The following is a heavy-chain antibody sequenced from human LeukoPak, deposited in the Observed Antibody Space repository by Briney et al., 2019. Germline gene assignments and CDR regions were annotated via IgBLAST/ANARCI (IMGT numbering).Heavy chain of an antibody. V-gene: IGHV3-74*01. CDR3: ARAPSEIGGYYPEYFRH. J-gene: IGHJ1*01. CDR1: GFTFSRYW. D-gene: IGHD3-22*01. Sequence: GGSLRLSCAASGFTFSRYWMHWVSQAPGKGLVWASRIKSDGGTNYADSVKGRFTISRDNAKNTVSLQMNSLRAEDTGVYYRARAPSEIGGYYPEYFRHWGQGTRVTVSS. CDR2: IKSDGGT.